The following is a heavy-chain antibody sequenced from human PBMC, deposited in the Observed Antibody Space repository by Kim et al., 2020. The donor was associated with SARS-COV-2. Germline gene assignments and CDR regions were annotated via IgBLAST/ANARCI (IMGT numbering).Heavy chain of an antibody. CDR2: ISRTATTT. Sequence: GGSLRLSCAASGFIFDSFAMSWVRQAPGKGPEWVSTISRTATTTYYTDSVKGRFTISRDNSKNTLYLQVNSLSAEDTAVYYCTKHAVRGASDFDYWGQG. J-gene: IGHJ4*02. V-gene: IGHV3-23*01. CDR1: GFIFDSFA. D-gene: IGHD3-10*01. CDR3: TKHAVRGASDFDY.